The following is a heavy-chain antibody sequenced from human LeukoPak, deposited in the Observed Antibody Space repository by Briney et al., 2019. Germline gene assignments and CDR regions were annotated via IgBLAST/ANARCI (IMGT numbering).Heavy chain of an antibody. J-gene: IGHJ5*02. CDR2: INPNSGGT. CDR1: GYTFTSYY. Sequence: GASVKVSCKASGYTFTSYYMHWVRQAPGQGLEWMGWINPNSGGTMYAQKFQGRVAMTRDTSINTAYMELSRLTSDDTAVYYCARDGDDNGDYVLGWFDPWGQGTLVTVSS. CDR3: ARDGDDNGDYVLGWFDP. D-gene: IGHD4-17*01. V-gene: IGHV1-2*02.